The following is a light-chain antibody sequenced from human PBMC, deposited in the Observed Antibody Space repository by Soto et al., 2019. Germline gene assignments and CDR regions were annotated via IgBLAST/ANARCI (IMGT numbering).Light chain of an antibody. Sequence: DIQMTQSPSSLSASVGDRVTITCRASQSISSYLNWYQQKPGKAPKLLIYAASSLQSGVPSRVSGSGSGTDFTLTISSLQPEDFANYYRQQSYSTPYTFGQGTKLEIK. J-gene: IGKJ2*01. CDR1: QSISSY. CDR3: QQSYSTPYT. V-gene: IGKV1-39*01. CDR2: AAS.